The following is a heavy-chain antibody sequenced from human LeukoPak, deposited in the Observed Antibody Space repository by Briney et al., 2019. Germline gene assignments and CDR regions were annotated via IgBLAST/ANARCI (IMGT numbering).Heavy chain of an antibody. V-gene: IGHV3-64D*06. CDR3: VKGMEDYDILTGVLDV. CDR1: GFTFSSYA. Sequence: PGGSLRLSCSASGFTFSSYAMHWVRQAPGKGLECVSAISSNGGSTYYADSVKGRFTISRDNYKNTLYLQMRSLRAEDAAVYYCVKGMEDYDILTGVLDVWGQGTTVTVSS. J-gene: IGHJ6*02. CDR2: ISSNGGST. D-gene: IGHD3-9*01.